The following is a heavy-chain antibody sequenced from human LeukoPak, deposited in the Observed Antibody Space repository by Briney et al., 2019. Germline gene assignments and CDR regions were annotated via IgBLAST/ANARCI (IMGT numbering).Heavy chain of an antibody. CDR3: ARAAAYNLDH. D-gene: IGHD6-13*01. Sequence: SETLSLTCAVSDGSTTDNWWSWVRQPPGKGLEWIGEIFHSGGTNYNPSLQSRVTISIDTSKNQLSLNLNSVTAADTAVYYCARAAAYNLDHWGQGTLVIVSS. V-gene: IGHV4-4*02. J-gene: IGHJ4*02. CDR1: DGSTTDNW. CDR2: IFHSGGT.